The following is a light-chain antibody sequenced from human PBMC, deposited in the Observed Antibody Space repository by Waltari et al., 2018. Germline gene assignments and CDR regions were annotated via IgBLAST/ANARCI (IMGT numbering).Light chain of an antibody. CDR2: KGN. Sequence: QTVVTQEPSLSMSPGGTVTLTCTLSSGSVSTTSYATWYQQTPGQPPRTLVYKGNARSSGVPDRFSGSILGNKAALTITGAQADDESDYYCALYMGSGIWVFGGGTKLTVL. CDR3: ALYMGSGIWV. CDR1: SGSVSTTSY. J-gene: IGLJ3*02. V-gene: IGLV8-61*01.